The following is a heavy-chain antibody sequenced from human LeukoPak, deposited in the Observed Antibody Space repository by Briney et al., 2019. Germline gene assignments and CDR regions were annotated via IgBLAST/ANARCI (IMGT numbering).Heavy chain of an antibody. CDR3: ARGGMITFGGVIATEFDY. CDR2: IYYSGSA. Sequence: SETLSLTCTVSGDSISSYYWSWIRQPPGKGLEWIGYIYYSGSANYNPSLKSRVIISVDTSKNQFSLKLSSVTAADTAVYYCARGGMITFGGVIATEFDYWGQGALVTVSS. V-gene: IGHV4-59*12. CDR1: GDSISSYY. J-gene: IGHJ4*02. D-gene: IGHD3-16*02.